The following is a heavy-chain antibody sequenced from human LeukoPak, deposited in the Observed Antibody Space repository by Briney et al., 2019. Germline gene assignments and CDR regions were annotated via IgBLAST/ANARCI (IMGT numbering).Heavy chain of an antibody. J-gene: IGHJ5*02. V-gene: IGHV4-39*01. CDR1: GGSIRSSYYY. Sequence: SETLSLTCTVSGGSIRSSYYYWGWIRQPPGKGLEWIGSIYDSGSTYYNPSLKSRVTISVDTSKNQFSLKLNSVTAADTAVYYCARGDYCSTTSCYASIWFDPWGQGTPVTVSS. CDR2: IYDSGST. CDR3: ARGDYCSTTSCYASIWFDP. D-gene: IGHD2-2*01.